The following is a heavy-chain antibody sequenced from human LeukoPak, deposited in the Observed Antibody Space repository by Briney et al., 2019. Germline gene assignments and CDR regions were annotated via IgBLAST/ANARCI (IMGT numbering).Heavy chain of an antibody. CDR1: GNAFITYA. V-gene: IGHV1-3*01. CDR3: ASDAFDI. CDR2: INDGDGDT. J-gene: IGHJ3*02. Sequence: ASVKVSCKASGNAFITYAMYWVRQAPGQRLEWMGWINDGDGDTRYSQRFQGRVTMTRDTSARTAYMELSSLRSEDTAVYYCASDAFDICGQGTMVTVSS.